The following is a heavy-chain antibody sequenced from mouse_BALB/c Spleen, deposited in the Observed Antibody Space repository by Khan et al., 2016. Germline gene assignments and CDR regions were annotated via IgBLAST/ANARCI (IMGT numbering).Heavy chain of an antibody. V-gene: IGHV10-1*02. CDR2: IRSKSNNYAT. CDR3: GRRDMGYGSFDY. J-gene: IGHJ2*01. Sequence: EVQLVESGGGLVQPKGSLKLSCAASGFTFNTYAMNWVRQAPGKGLEWVARIRSKSNNYATYYADSVKDRFTISRDDAQSMLYLQMNNLKTEDTDMYYCGRRDMGYGSFDYWGQGTTLTVSS. D-gene: IGHD1-1*02. CDR1: GFTFNTYA.